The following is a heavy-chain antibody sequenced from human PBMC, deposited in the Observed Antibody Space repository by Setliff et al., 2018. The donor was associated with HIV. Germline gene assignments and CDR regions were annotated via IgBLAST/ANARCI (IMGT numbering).Heavy chain of an antibody. V-gene: IGHV4-38-2*01. CDR1: GYSISRGYF. CDR2: VSHSGNT. J-gene: IGHJ4*02. CDR3: ARSRRLGSGWYFEKYYFDY. Sequence: SETLSLTCAVSGYSISRGYFWVWVRQPPGKGLEWIGSVSHSGNTDYNISLKSRVTISIDNSNNHFSLKLRSEDTAVYYCARSRRLGSGWYFEKYYFDYWGQGTLVTVSS. D-gene: IGHD6-19*01.